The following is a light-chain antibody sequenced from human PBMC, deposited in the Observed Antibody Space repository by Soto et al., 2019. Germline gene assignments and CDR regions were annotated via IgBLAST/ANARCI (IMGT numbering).Light chain of an antibody. Sequence: QSVLPQPPSRYGTPGQRVTITCSGSSSNIGSNTINWYQQLPGTAPDLLIYSNKQRPSGVPDRLSGSKSGTSASLAISGLQSEDEADYYCAAWDDSLNGYVFGTGTKVTVL. CDR1: SSNIGSNT. CDR2: SNK. J-gene: IGLJ1*01. V-gene: IGLV1-44*01. CDR3: AAWDDSLNGYV.